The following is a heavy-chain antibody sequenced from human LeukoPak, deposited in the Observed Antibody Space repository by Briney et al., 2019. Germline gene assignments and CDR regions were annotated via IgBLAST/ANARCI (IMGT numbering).Heavy chain of an antibody. CDR2: TYYRSKWYN. CDR1: GDSVSTDSGG. CDR3: ARDGGSLKTNWFDP. J-gene: IGHJ5*02. Sequence: SQTLSLTCAISGDSVSTDSGGWNWIRQSPSRGLEWLGRTYYRSKWYNDYAVSVKSRITINPDTSKNQFSLQLNSVTPEDTAVYYCARDGGSLKTNWFDPWGQGTLVTVSS. D-gene: IGHD3-16*01. V-gene: IGHV6-1*01.